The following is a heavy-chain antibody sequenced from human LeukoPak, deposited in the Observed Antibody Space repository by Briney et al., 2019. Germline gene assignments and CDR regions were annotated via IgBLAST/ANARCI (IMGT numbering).Heavy chain of an antibody. CDR2: IIPIFGTA. Sequence: ASVKVSCKASGGTFSSYAISWVRQAPGQGLEWMGGIIPIFGTANYAQKFQGRVTITTDESTSTAYMELSSLRSEDTAVYYCASSHNYYDSSGYLYWGRGTLVTVSS. CDR1: GGTFSSYA. CDR3: ASSHNYYDSSGYLY. D-gene: IGHD3-22*01. V-gene: IGHV1-69*05. J-gene: IGHJ4*02.